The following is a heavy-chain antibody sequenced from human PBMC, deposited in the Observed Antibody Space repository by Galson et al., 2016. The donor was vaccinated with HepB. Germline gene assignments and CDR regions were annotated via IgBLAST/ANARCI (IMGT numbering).Heavy chain of an antibody. V-gene: IGHV4-4*02. J-gene: IGHJ4*02. Sequence: EPLSLTCVVSGDSINSRNWWSWVRQPPGMGLEWIGEIYHSGSTNYSPSLKSRVTISVDTSKNQFSLRLSSVTAADTAVYYCASEGEYCSSTSCSPPGNYWGQATLVTVSS. CDR1: GDSINSRNW. CDR2: IYHSGST. CDR3: ASEGEYCSSTSCSPPGNY. D-gene: IGHD2-2*01.